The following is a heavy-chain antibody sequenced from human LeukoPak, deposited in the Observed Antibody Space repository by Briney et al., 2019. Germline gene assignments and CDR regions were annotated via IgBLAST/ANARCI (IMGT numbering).Heavy chain of an antibody. CDR2: IYYSGST. V-gene: IGHV4-39*07. CDR1: GGSISSSSYY. Sequence: SETLSLTCTVSGGSISSSSYYWGWIRQPPGKGLEWIGSIYYSGSTYYNPSLKSRVTISVDTSKNQFSLKLSSVTAADTAVYYCARAPGRYYYYMDVWGKGTTVTVSS. CDR3: ARAPGRYYYYMDV. J-gene: IGHJ6*03.